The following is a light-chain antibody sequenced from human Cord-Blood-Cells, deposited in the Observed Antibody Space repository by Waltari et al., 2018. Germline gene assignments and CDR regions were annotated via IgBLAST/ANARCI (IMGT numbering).Light chain of an antibody. CDR1: QSISSY. Sequence: DIKVTQSPSSLSASVGDRVTITCRASQSISSYLNWYQQKPGKAPKLLIYAASSLQSGVPSRFSGSGSGTDFTLTISSLQPEDFATYYCQQSYSTAVTFGGGTKVEIK. CDR2: AAS. V-gene: IGKV1-39*01. J-gene: IGKJ4*01. CDR3: QQSYSTAVT.